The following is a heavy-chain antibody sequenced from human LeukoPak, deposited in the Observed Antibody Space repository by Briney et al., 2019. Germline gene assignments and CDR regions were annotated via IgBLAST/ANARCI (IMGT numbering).Heavy chain of an antibody. D-gene: IGHD6-13*01. CDR2: IIPIFGTA. J-gene: IGHJ6*03. CDR1: GGTFSSYA. V-gene: IGHV1-69*13. CDR3: ARAGPTGWSSSHPDGYYYYMDV. Sequence: SVKVSCKASGGTFSSYAISWVRQAPGQGLEWMGEIIPIFGTANYAQKFQGRVTITADESTSTAYMELSSLRSEDTAVYYCARAGPTGWSSSHPDGYYYYMDVWGKGTTVTISS.